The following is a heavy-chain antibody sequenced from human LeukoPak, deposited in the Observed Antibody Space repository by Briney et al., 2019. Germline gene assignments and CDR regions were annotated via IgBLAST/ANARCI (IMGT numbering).Heavy chain of an antibody. D-gene: IGHD5-12*01. J-gene: IGHJ4*02. Sequence: ASVRVSRKPSGYTFTNYPISWVRQPPAQGLECMGWINASTGNATFVQGVAGRFVFSLDTSVSAAYLQSSSLKAEDTAVYYGARGGYSRGQGSPFDYWGQGTLVTVSS. CDR1: GYTFTNYP. CDR3: ARGGYSRGQGSPFDY. V-gene: IGHV7-4-1*02. CDR2: INASTGNA.